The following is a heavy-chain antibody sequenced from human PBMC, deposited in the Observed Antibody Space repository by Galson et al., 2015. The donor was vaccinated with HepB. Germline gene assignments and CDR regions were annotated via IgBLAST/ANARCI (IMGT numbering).Heavy chain of an antibody. V-gene: IGHV3-33*06. CDR1: GFTFSNYG. CDR2: IWNDGSNE. D-gene: IGHD1-26*01. CDR3: VKAGSSSALGHWFDP. Sequence: SLRLSCAASGFTFSNYGMHWVRHVPGRGLEWVAAIWNDGSNEYYADSVKGRFIISRDNSNNTLFLQINSLRVDDTAIYFCVKAGSSSALGHWFDPWGQGSLVSVSS. J-gene: IGHJ5*02.